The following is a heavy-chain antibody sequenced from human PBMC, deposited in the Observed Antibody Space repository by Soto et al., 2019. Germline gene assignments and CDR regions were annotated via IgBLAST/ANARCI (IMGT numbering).Heavy chain of an antibody. CDR2: ISAYNGNT. D-gene: IGHD3-22*01. CDR1: GYTFTSYG. CDR3: ARYQTYYYDSSGYPLRTYYFDY. V-gene: IGHV1-18*01. J-gene: IGHJ4*02. Sequence: QVQLVQSGAEVKKPGASVKVSCKASGYTFTSYGISWVRQAPGQGLEWMGWISAYNGNTNYAQKLQGRVTMTTDTSTSTAYMELRSLRSDDTALYYCARYQTYYYDSSGYPLRTYYFDYWGQGTLVTVSS.